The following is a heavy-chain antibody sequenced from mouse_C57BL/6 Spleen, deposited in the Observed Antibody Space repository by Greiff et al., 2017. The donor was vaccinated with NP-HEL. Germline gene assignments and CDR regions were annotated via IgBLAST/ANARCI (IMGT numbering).Heavy chain of an antibody. J-gene: IGHJ4*01. D-gene: IGHD1-1*01. CDR1: GFNIKDYY. V-gene: IGHV14-1*01. CDR2: IDPEDGDT. CDR3: TTSYYGISYYYAMDY. Sequence: VQLQQSGAELVRPGASVKLSCTASGFNIKDYYMHWVKQRPEQGLEWIGRIDPEDGDTEYAPKFQGKATMTADTSSNTAYLQLSSLTSEDTAVYYCTTSYYGISYYYAMDYWGQGTSVTVS.